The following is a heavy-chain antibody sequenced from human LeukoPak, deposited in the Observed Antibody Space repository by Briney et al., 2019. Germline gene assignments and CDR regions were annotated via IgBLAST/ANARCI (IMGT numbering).Heavy chain of an antibody. D-gene: IGHD6-19*01. CDR2: INHSGST. J-gene: IGHJ4*02. CDR3: ARRQQWLAPKNFDY. CDR1: GFTFSSYG. V-gene: IGHV4-34*01. Sequence: GSLRLSCAASGFTFSSYGMSWIRQPPGKGLEWIGEINHSGSTNYNPSLKSRVTISVDTSKNQFSLKLSSVTAADTAVYYCARRQQWLAPKNFDYWGQGTLVTVSS.